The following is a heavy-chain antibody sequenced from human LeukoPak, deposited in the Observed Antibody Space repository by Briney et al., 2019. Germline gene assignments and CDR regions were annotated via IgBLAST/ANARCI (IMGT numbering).Heavy chain of an antibody. J-gene: IGHJ4*02. CDR1: GYIFTDYY. D-gene: IGHD2-15*01. V-gene: IGHV1-2*02. CDR3: ARDFHNKKWYDGPGYYFDF. Sequence: GASVKVSCKASGYIFTDYYMHWVRQAPGQGLEWVGWINPNSGGTNSAQKFQGRVTMTGDASTSTAYMELSSLTSDDTAVYYRARDFHNKKWYDGPGYYFDFWGQGTLVTVSS. CDR2: INPNSGGT.